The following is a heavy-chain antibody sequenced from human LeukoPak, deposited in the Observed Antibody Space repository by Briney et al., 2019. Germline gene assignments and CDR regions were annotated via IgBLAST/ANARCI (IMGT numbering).Heavy chain of an antibody. Sequence: TGGSLRLSCAASGFTFSSYAMHWVRQAPGKGLEWVAVISYDGSNKYYADSVKGRFTISRDNSKNTLYLQMNSLRAEDTAVYYCASSNPEVYYDFWSGPGAFDIWGQGTMVTVSS. CDR3: ASSNPEVYYDFWSGPGAFDI. CDR2: ISYDGSNK. V-gene: IGHV3-30*04. J-gene: IGHJ3*02. CDR1: GFTFSSYA. D-gene: IGHD3-3*01.